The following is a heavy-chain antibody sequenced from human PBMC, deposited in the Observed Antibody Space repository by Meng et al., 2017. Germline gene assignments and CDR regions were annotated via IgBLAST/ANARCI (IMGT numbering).Heavy chain of an antibody. V-gene: IGHV3-53*02. CDR1: GFPVSSNY. Sequence: EVQLVETGGGLIQPGGSLRLSCAASGFPVSSNYMSWVRQPPGKGLEWVSVIYSGGSTYYADSVKGRFTISRDNSKNTLYLQMNSLRAEDTAVYYCARGDQGQVCPRRWGQGTLVTVSS. CDR2: IYSGGST. CDR3: ARGDQGQVCPRR. J-gene: IGHJ4*02. D-gene: IGHD2-2*01.